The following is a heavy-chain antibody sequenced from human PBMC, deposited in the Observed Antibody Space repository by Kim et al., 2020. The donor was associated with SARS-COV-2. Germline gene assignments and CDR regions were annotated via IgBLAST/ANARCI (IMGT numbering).Heavy chain of an antibody. J-gene: IGHJ4*02. CDR1: GFIFRNYA. V-gene: IGHV3-23*01. CDR2: SDRDDGT. Sequence: GGSLRLSCAASGFIFRNYAMIWVRQTPRKGLEWVSTSDRDDGTFYADSVKGRFTVSRDNSKNTLYLQMNSLRAEDTAGYYCAIGLGFFGSGSCWSDVWGQGTLVTISA. D-gene: IGHD3-10*01. CDR3: AIGLGFFGSGSCWSDV.